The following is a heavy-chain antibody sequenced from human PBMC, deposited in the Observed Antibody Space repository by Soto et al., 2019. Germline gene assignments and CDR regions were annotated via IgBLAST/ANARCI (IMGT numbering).Heavy chain of an antibody. CDR3: ARHKEFYYGSGSYYNYYYYAMDV. D-gene: IGHD3-10*01. CDR1: GYTFTSYW. V-gene: IGHV5-51*01. J-gene: IGHJ6*02. Sequence: GESLKISCKGSGYTFTSYWIGWVRQMPGKGLEWMGIIYPGDSNTRYSPSFQGQVTISADKSISTAYLQWSSLKASDTAIYYCARHKEFYYGSGSYYNYYYYAMDVWGQGTTVTVSS. CDR2: IYPGDSNT.